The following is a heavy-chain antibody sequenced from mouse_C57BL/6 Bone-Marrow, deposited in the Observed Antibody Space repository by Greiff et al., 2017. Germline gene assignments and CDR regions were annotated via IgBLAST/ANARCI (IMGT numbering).Heavy chain of an antibody. D-gene: IGHD1-1*01. CDR1: GYTFTSYW. V-gene: IGHV1-69*01. CDR2: IDPSDSYT. Sequence: QVQLQQPGAELVMPGASVKLSCKASGYTFTSYWMHWVKQRPGQGLEWIGEIDPSDSYTNYNQKFKGKSTLTVDKSSSTAYMQRSILSSEDSAVYYCAREESSPCFAYWGQGTLVTVSA. CDR3: AREESSPCFAY. J-gene: IGHJ3*01.